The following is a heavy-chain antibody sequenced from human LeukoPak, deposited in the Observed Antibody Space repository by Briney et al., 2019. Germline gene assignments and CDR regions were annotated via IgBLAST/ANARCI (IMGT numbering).Heavy chain of an antibody. D-gene: IGHD3-9*01. J-gene: IGHJ6*02. V-gene: IGHV3-23*01. Sequence: PGGSLRLSCAASGFTFSSYAMSWVRQAPGKGLEWVSAISGSGGSTYYADSVKGRFTISRDNSKNTLYLQMNGLRAEDTAVYYCAKSARLRYFDWLLSYYYYGMDVWGQGTTVTVSS. CDR3: AKSARLRYFDWLLSYYYYGMDV. CDR1: GFTFSSYA. CDR2: ISGSGGST.